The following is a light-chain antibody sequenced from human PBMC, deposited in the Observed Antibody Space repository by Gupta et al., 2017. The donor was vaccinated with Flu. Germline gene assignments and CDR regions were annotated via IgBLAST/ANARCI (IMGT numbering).Light chain of an antibody. CDR3: SSYTSSSTRV. CDR1: SSDVGGYNY. V-gene: IGLV2-14*01. Sequence: HSALTPPASVSWSPGQSITISCTGTSSDVGGYNYVSWYQQHPGKAPKLMSYAVSNRPSGVSNRFSGSKSGKSASLTISGLQAEDEADYYCSSYTSSSTRVVGGGTKMTVL. CDR2: AVS. J-gene: IGLJ2*01.